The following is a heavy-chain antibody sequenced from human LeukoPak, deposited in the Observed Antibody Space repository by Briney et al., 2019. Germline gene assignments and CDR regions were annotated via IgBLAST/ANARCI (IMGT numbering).Heavy chain of an antibody. CDR2: IRSKAYGGTT. J-gene: IGHJ4*02. CDR3: TRDGGVLRYFDWLLIFDY. D-gene: IGHD3-9*01. CDR1: GFTFGDYA. V-gene: IGHV3-49*03. Sequence: GGSLRLSCTASGFTFGDYAMSWFRQAPGKGLEWVGFIRSKAYGGTTEYAASVKGGLTISRDDSKSIAYLQMNSLKTEDTAVYYCTRDGGVLRYFDWLLIFDYWGQGTLVTVSS.